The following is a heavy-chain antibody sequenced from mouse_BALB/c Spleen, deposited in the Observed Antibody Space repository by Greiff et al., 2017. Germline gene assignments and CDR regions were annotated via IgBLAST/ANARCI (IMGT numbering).Heavy chain of an antibody. Sequence: EVQLVESGGGLVQPGGSRKLSCAASGFTFSSFGMHWVRQAPEKGLEWVAYISSGSSTIYYADTVKGRFTISRDNPKNTLFLQMTSLRSEDTAMYDCARENYGNPFAYWGQGTLVTVSA. V-gene: IGHV5-17*02. CDR1: GFTFSSFG. J-gene: IGHJ3*01. CDR3: ARENYGNPFAY. D-gene: IGHD2-1*01. CDR2: ISSGSSTI.